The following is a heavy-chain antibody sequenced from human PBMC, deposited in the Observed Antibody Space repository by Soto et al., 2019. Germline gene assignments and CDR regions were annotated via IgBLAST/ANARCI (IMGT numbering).Heavy chain of an antibody. D-gene: IGHD5-12*01. CDR1: GGTFSSYA. V-gene: IGHV1-69*01. CDR3: ASRDFRSTISPLYYYYGMDV. CDR2: IIPIFGTA. J-gene: IGHJ6*02. Sequence: SVKVSCKASGGTFSSYAISWVRQAPGQGLEWMGGIIPIFGTANYAQKFQGRVTITADESTSTAYMELSSLRSEDTAVYYCASRDFRSTISPLYYYYGMDVWGQGTTVTVSS.